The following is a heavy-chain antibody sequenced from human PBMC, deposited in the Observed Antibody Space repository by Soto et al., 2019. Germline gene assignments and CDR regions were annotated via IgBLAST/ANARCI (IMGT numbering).Heavy chain of an antibody. CDR2: IYYSGST. Sequence: QVQLQESGPGLVKPSETLSLTCTVSGGSIISYHWSWIRQPPGKGLEWIGYIYYSGSTNYNPSRKSRVTMSVDTPKNQFSLSLSSVTAADTAIYYCAIRQCSNGICYPFDYWGQGTLVTVSS. CDR3: AIRQCSNGICYPFDY. V-gene: IGHV4-59*08. CDR1: GGSIISYH. D-gene: IGHD2-8*01. J-gene: IGHJ4*02.